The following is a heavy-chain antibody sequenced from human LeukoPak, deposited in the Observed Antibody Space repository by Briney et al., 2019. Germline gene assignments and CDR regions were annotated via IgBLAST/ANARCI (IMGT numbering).Heavy chain of an antibody. V-gene: IGHV5-51*01. CDR3: ARDLWYSSSWPPKHYYYMDV. J-gene: IGHJ6*03. CDR1: GYTFTSNW. Sequence: GESLKISCKGSGYTFTSNWIGWVRQMPGKGLEWMGIIYPGDSDTRYSPSFQGQVTLSADKSISTAYLQWSSLRAEDTAVYYCARDLWYSSSWPPKHYYYMDVWGKGTTVTISS. D-gene: IGHD6-13*01. CDR2: IYPGDSDT.